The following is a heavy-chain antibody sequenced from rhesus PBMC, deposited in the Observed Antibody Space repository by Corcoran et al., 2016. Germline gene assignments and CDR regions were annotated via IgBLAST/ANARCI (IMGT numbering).Heavy chain of an antibody. J-gene: IGHJ4*01. D-gene: IGHD6-31*01. CDR3: AKAVYSSGWYPDY. V-gene: IGHV4-65*01. CDR2: INSGGGSP. CDR1: GGSISSSNC. Sequence: QVQLQESGPGLVKPSETLSLTCAVSGGSISSSNCWSLIRQPPGKGLEWVSGINSGGGSPHYADSVKGRFTISRDNSKTTLSLQMNSLRAEDTAVYYCAKAVYSSGWYPDYWGQGVLVTVSS.